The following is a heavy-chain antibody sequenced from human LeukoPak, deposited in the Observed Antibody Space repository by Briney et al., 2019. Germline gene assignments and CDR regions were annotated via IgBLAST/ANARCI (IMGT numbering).Heavy chain of an antibody. V-gene: IGHV1-69*05. D-gene: IGHD2-15*01. CDR2: IIPIFGTT. CDR3: ATRRLEWGWKPHYYFDY. CDR1: GGTFNNCA. Sequence: GASVKVSCKASGGTFNNCAISWVRQAPGRGLEWMRGIIPIFGTTNYAQNIQGRVTITTDESTSKAYMELSSLRSEDTAVYYCATRRLEWGWKPHYYFDYWGQGTLVTVSS. J-gene: IGHJ4*02.